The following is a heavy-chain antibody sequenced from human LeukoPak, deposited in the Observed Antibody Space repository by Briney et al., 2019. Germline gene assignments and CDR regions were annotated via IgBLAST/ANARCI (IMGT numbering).Heavy chain of an antibody. CDR3: ARQNYDILTGHGWFDP. J-gene: IGHJ5*02. CDR2: IYYSGST. V-gene: IGHV4-59*08. Sequence: SETLSLTCTVSGGSISSYYWSWIRQPPRKGLEWIGYIYYSGSTNYNPSLKSRVTISVGTSKNQFSLKLSSVTAADTAVYYCARQNYDILTGHGWFDPWGQGTLVTVSS. D-gene: IGHD3-9*01. CDR1: GGSISSYY.